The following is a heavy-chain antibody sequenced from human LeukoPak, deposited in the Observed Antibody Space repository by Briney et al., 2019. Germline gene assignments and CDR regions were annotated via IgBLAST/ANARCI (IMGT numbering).Heavy chain of an antibody. J-gene: IGHJ4*02. CDR1: GGSISSYY. D-gene: IGHD1-26*01. CDR3: ARENSGSYREFDY. Sequence: KSSETLSLTCTISGGSISSYYWSWIRQPAGKGLEWIWRVYTSGSTNYNASLKSRVSMSVDTSKNQFSLKLSSVTAADTAVFYCARENSGSYREFDYWGQGTLVTVSS. CDR2: VYTSGST. V-gene: IGHV4-4*07.